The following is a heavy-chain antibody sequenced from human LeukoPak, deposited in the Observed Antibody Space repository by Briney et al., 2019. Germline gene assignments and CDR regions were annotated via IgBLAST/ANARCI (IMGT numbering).Heavy chain of an antibody. Sequence: SETLSLTCTVSGGSISSSSYYWGWIRQSPGKALGWIGSIYYSGSTYYNPSLKSRVTISVDTSKNQFSLKLSSVTAADTAVYYCARARYTSSWYPPDYWGQGTLVTVSS. CDR2: IYYSGST. CDR3: ARARYTSSWYPPDY. V-gene: IGHV4-39*07. J-gene: IGHJ4*02. CDR1: GGSISSSSYY. D-gene: IGHD6-13*01.